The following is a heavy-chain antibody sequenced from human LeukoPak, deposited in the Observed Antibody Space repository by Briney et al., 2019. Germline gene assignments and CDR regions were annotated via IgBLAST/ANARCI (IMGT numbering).Heavy chain of an antibody. CDR2: INHSGST. J-gene: IGHJ4*02. Sequence: PSETLSLTCAVYGGSFSGYYWSWIRQPPGKGLEWIGEINHSGSTNYNPSLKSRVTISVDTSKNQFSLKLSSVTAADTAVYYCARVDYYDSSGYYHYFDYWGQGTLVTVSS. V-gene: IGHV4-34*01. CDR3: ARVDYYDSSGYYHYFDY. D-gene: IGHD3-22*01. CDR1: GGSFSGYY.